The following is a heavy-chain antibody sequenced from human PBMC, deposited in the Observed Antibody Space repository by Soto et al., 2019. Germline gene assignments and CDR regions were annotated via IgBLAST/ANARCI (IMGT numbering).Heavy chain of an antibody. CDR3: ARDHSSSWYEGGARPEVGHYYYGMDV. D-gene: IGHD6-13*01. CDR2: ISSCGSTI. V-gene: IGHV3-11*01. J-gene: IGHJ6*02. Sequence: CGWLRRSCSASGCSFSGYYMSWIPQAPGKGREWVSYISSCGSTIDDADCGKGRFTSSRDNAKNSLYLQMTSLRAEDTAVYYCARDHSSSWYEGGARPEVGHYYYGMDVWGQGTTVTVSS. CDR1: GCSFSGYY.